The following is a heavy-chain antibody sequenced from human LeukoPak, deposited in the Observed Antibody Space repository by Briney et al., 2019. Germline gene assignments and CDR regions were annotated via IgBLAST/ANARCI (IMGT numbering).Heavy chain of an antibody. CDR2: INPNSGGT. D-gene: IGHD6-13*01. Sequence: GASVKVSCKASGYTFSGYYMHWVRQAPGQGLEWMGWINPNSGGTNYAQKFQGRVTMTRDTSISTAYMELSRLRSDDTAVYYCARGLGSSYRPYFDYWGQGTLVTVSS. V-gene: IGHV1-2*02. CDR3: ARGLGSSYRPYFDY. CDR1: GYTFSGYY. J-gene: IGHJ4*02.